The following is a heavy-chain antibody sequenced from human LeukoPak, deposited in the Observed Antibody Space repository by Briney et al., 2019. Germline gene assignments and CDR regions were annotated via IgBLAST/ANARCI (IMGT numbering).Heavy chain of an antibody. CDR3: ATLRARSDY. CDR1: GFTFSNAW. CDR2: IRSNTDGGTA. J-gene: IGHJ4*02. V-gene: IGHV3-15*01. Sequence: GGPLRLSCIVSGFTFSNAWMSWVRQAPGKGLEWVGRIRSNTDGGTADYAPPVKARFTISRDDSKNTLYLQMNSLETEDTAVYYCATLRARSDYWGQGTLVTVAS. D-gene: IGHD3-3*01.